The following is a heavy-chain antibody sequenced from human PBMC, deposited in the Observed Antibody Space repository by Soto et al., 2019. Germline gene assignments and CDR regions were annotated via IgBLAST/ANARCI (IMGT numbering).Heavy chain of an antibody. V-gene: IGHV3-23*01. J-gene: IGHJ6*02. Sequence: GGSLRLSCAASGFTFSSYAMSWVRQAPGKGLEWVSAISGSGGSTYYADSVKGRFTVSRDNSKNTLYLQMNSLRAEDTAVYYCAKGGLGYSSSWYYYYGMDVWGQGTTVTVSS. CDR3: AKGGLGYSSSWYYYYGMDV. CDR2: ISGSGGST. D-gene: IGHD6-13*01. CDR1: GFTFSSYA.